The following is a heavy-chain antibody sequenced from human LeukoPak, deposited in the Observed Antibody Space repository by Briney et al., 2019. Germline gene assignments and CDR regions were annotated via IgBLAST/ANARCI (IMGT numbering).Heavy chain of an antibody. CDR3: ATLSQTPPFDY. V-gene: IGHV3-74*01. J-gene: IGHJ4*02. CDR1: GFTFTTYW. Sequence: GGSLRLSCAASGFTFTTYWMHWVRHAPGKGLVWVSLISTDGSDTRYTDSVKGRFTISRDNAKNTLYLQMNSLRAEDTAVYYCATLSQTPPFDYWGQGTQVTVSS. CDR2: ISTDGSDT.